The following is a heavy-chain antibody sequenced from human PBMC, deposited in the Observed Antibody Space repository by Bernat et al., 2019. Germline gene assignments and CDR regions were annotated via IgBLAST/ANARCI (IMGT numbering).Heavy chain of an antibody. Sequence: QVQLQQSGPGLVKTSQTLSLTCAISGDSVSSNSAAWNWIRQSPSRGLEWLGRTYYTSKWDNDYAVSVKSQITINPDRSKNQFSLQLNSVTTEDTAVYYCARGRRHYYGMDVWGQGTTVTVSS. V-gene: IGHV6-1*01. CDR3: ARGRRHYYGMDV. CDR2: TYYTSKWDN. J-gene: IGHJ6*01. CDR1: GDSVSSNSAA.